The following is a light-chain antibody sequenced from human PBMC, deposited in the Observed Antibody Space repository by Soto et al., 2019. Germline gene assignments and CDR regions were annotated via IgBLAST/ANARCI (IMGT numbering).Light chain of an antibody. J-gene: IGLJ2*01. Sequence: QLVLTQSPSASASLGASVKLTCTLSSGHSSYAIAWHQQQPEKGPRYLMKLNSDGSHSKGDGIPDRFSGSISGAERYLTISSLQSEDEADYYCQTWGTGPHVVFGGGTQLTVL. CDR3: QTWGTGPHVV. CDR1: SGHSSYA. V-gene: IGLV4-69*01. CDR2: LNSDGSH.